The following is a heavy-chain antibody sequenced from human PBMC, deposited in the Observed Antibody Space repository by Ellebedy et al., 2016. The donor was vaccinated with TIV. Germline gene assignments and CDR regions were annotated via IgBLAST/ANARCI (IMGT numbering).Heavy chain of an antibody. Sequence: GGSLRLXXAASGFSFSDHTMSWVRQAPGKGLEWVANLKPDGSEKYYVDSVKGRFTISRDNAKNSLYLQMNSLRAEDTAVYYCARMDHRGSGWYFDYWGQGTLVTVSS. J-gene: IGHJ4*02. CDR2: LKPDGSEK. V-gene: IGHV3-7*03. CDR1: GFSFSDHT. D-gene: IGHD6-19*01. CDR3: ARMDHRGSGWYFDY.